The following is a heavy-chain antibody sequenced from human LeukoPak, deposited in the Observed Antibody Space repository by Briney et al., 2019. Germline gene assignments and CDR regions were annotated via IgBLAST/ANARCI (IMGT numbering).Heavy chain of an antibody. D-gene: IGHD6-19*01. CDR2: IYSGGGT. CDR3: ARVTLSGGPVAAYFDY. J-gene: IGHJ4*02. V-gene: IGHV3-53*01. Sequence: AGGSLRLSCAASGFTVSSNYMSWVRQARGKGLEWVSIIYSGGGTFYADSVKGRFTFSRDNSKNTLYLQMNNLRAEDTPVYYCARVTLSGGPVAAYFDYWGQGTLVTVSS. CDR1: GFTVSSNY.